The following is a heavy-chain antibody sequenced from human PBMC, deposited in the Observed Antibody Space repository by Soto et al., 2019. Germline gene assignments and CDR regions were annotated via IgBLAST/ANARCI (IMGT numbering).Heavy chain of an antibody. J-gene: IGHJ6*02. CDR2: IYYSGST. CDR1: GGSISSSSYY. V-gene: IGHV4-39*01. CDR3: ARHRSSGWNYYGMDV. D-gene: IGHD6-19*01. Sequence: SETLSLTCTVSGGSISSSSYYWGWIRQPPGKGLEWIGSIYYSGSTYYNPSLKSRVTISVDTSKNQFSLKLSSVTAADTAVYYCARHRSSGWNYYGMDVWGQGTTVTVYS.